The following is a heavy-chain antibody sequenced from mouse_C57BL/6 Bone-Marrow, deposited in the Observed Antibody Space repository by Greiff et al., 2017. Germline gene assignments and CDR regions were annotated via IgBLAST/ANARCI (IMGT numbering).Heavy chain of an antibody. D-gene: IGHD2-4*01. CDR3: AREGYDYDGPLGTF. CDR2: ISYDGSN. Sequence: ESGPGLVKPSQSLSLTCSVTGYSITSGYYWNWIRQFPGNKLEWMGYISYDGSNNYNPSLKNRISITRDTSKNQFCLKLNSVTTEDTATYYCAREGYDYDGPLGTFWGQGTLVTVSA. J-gene: IGHJ3*01. V-gene: IGHV3-6*01. CDR1: GYSITSGYY.